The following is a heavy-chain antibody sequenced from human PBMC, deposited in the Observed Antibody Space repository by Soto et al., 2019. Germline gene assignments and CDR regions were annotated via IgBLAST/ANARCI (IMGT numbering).Heavy chain of an antibody. J-gene: IGHJ3*02. CDR3: ARSYYYDSSGYHSDAFDI. V-gene: IGHV1-46*01. CDR2: INPSGGST. D-gene: IGHD3-22*01. CDR1: GYTFTSYY. Sequence: ASVKVSCKASGYTFTSYYMHWVRQAPGQGLEWMGIINPSGGSTSYAQKFQGRVTMTRDTSTSTVYMELSSLRSEDTAVYYCARSYYYDSSGYHSDAFDIWGQGTMVTVSS.